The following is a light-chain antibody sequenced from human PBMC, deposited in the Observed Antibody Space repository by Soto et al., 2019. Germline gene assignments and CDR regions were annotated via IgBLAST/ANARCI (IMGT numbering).Light chain of an antibody. J-gene: IGKJ5*01. CDR3: QQYGSSLRP. CDR2: GAS. Sequence: EIVLTQSPGTLSLSPGERTTLSCRASQSVSSSYLAWYQQKPGQAPRLLIYGASSRATGIADRFSGSGFGTIFALTISRLEPEGFAVYYCQQYGSSLRPFGQGTRLEIK. CDR1: QSVSSSY. V-gene: IGKV3-20*01.